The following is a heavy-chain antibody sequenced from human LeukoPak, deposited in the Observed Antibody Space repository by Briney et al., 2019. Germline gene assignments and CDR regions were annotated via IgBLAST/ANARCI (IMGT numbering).Heavy chain of an antibody. CDR1: GGTFSSYA. V-gene: IGHV1-69*13. Sequence: EASVKVSCKASGGTFSSYAISWVRQAPGQGLEWMGGIIPIFGTANYAQKFQGRVTITADESTSTAYMELSSLRSEDTAVYYCARGDQYYYDSSVGDWGQGTLVTVSS. CDR2: IIPIFGTA. J-gene: IGHJ4*02. CDR3: ARGDQYYYDSSVGD. D-gene: IGHD3-22*01.